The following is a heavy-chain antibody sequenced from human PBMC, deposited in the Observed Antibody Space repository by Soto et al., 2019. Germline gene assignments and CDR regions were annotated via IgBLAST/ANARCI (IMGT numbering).Heavy chain of an antibody. CDR1: GGSISSSSYY. D-gene: IGHD3-10*01. V-gene: IGHV4-39*01. CDR2: IYYSGST. CDR3: AHMGKDGSGSYYMGYYFDY. Sequence: QLQLQESGPGLVKPSETLSLTCTVSGGSISSSSYYWGWIRQPPGKGLEWIGSIYYSGSTYYNPSLKSRVTISVDTSKNQFSLKLSSVTAADTAVYYCAHMGKDGSGSYYMGYYFDYWGQGTLVTVSS. J-gene: IGHJ4*02.